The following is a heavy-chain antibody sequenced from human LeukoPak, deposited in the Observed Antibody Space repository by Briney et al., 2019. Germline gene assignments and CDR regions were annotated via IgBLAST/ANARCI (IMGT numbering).Heavy chain of an antibody. CDR1: GFTFSSYW. J-gene: IGHJ4*02. Sequence: PGGSLRLSCAASGFTFSSYWMSWVRQAPGKGLEWVANIKQDGSEKYYVDSVKGRFTISRDNAKNSLYLQMNSLRAEDTAVYYCARVPGYSSSWYQDYWGQGTLVTVSS. CDR3: ARVPGYSSSWYQDY. CDR2: IKQDGSEK. V-gene: IGHV3-7*05. D-gene: IGHD6-13*01.